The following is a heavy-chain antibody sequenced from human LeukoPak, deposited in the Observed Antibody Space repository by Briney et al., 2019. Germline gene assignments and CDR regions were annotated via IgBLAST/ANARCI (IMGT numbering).Heavy chain of an antibody. J-gene: IGHJ4*02. CDR1: GGSISSSNW. D-gene: IGHD1-14*01. Sequence: SETLSLTCAVSGGSISSSNWWSWVRQPPGKGLEWIGEIYHSGSTNYNPSLKSRVTISVDTSKNQFSLKLSSVTAADTAVYYCARDSNRYFDYWGQGTLVTVSS. V-gene: IGHV4-4*02. CDR2: IYHSGST. CDR3: ARDSNRYFDY.